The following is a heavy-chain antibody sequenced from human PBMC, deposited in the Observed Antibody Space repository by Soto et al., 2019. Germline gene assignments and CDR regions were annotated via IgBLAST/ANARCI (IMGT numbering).Heavy chain of an antibody. Sequence: PGGSLRLSCAASGFTFSSYAMSWVRQAPGKGLEWVSAISGSGGSTYYADSVKGRFTISRDNSKNTLYLQMNSLRAEDTAVYYCAKDFALRYFRPTTNYYGMDVWGQGTTVTVSS. J-gene: IGHJ6*02. CDR1: GFTFSSYA. V-gene: IGHV3-23*01. CDR2: ISGSGGST. CDR3: AKDFALRYFRPTTNYYGMDV. D-gene: IGHD3-9*01.